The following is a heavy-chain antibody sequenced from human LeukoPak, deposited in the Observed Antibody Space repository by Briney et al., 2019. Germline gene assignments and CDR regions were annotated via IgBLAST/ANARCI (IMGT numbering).Heavy chain of an antibody. J-gene: IGHJ4*02. D-gene: IGHD3-16*01. CDR2: ISGSGGST. Sequence: GGSLRLSCAASGFTFSSYAMNWVRQAPGKGLEWVSAISGSGGSTWYADSVEGRFTISRDYSKNTLHLQMNSLGAEDTAVYYCAKDGEPMITFGGAGYWGQGTLVTVSS. CDR3: AKDGEPMITFGGAGY. CDR1: GFTFSSYA. V-gene: IGHV3-23*01.